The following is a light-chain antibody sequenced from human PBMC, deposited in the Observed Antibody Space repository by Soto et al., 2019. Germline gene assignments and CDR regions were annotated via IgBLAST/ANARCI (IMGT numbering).Light chain of an antibody. CDR1: QSISSY. J-gene: IGKJ3*01. Sequence: DIQMTQSPSSLSASVGDRVTITCRASQSISSYLNWYQQKPGKAPKLLIYAASSLQSGVTSRFRGSGSGTDFTLTISSLQPEDFATYYCQQSYSTPLTFGPGTKVDIK. CDR2: AAS. CDR3: QQSYSTPLT. V-gene: IGKV1-39*01.